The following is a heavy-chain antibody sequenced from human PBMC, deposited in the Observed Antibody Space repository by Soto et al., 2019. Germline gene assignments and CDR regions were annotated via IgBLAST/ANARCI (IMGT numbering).Heavy chain of an antibody. V-gene: IGHV1-69*12. J-gene: IGHJ6*02. Sequence: QVQLVQSGAEVKKPGSSVTVSCKASGGTFGNSAISWVRQAPGQGLEWMGGIMPIFPTPDYAQKFQGRVTLTADESTSTAYMQLTSLRSEDTAVYYCARDKDRQHIGGTYYYGMDVGGQGTTVTV. CDR3: ARDKDRQHIGGTYYYGMDV. CDR1: GGTFGNSA. D-gene: IGHD1-26*01. CDR2: IMPIFPTP.